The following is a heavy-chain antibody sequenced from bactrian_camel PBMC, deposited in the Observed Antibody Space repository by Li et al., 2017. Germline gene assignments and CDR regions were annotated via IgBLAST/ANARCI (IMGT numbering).Heavy chain of an antibody. CDR3: AAVRPCGTWRPFGS. V-gene: IGHV3S1*01. CDR2: IYTGGGST. Sequence: HVQLVESGGGSVRAGGSLRLSCAPFGYSISNFCMAWFRQAPGKEREGVAGIYTGGGSTYYTDSVKGRFTISQDNAKNTVYLQMNSLKPEDAAMYYCAAVRPCGTWRPFGSWGQGTQVTVS. D-gene: IGHD2*01. J-gene: IGHJ6*01. CDR1: GYSISNFC.